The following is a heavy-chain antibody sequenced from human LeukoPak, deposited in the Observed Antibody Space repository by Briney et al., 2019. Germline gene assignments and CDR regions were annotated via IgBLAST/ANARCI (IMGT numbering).Heavy chain of an antibody. Sequence: GGSLRLSCAASGFTVSSNYMSWVRQAPGKGLEWVSVIYSDGSTYYADSVKGRFTISRDNSKNTLYLQMNSLRAEDTAVYYCAREQGRSNAFDIWGQGTMVTVSS. J-gene: IGHJ3*02. D-gene: IGHD1-26*01. CDR1: GFTVSSNY. V-gene: IGHV3-53*01. CDR3: AREQGRSNAFDI. CDR2: IYSDGST.